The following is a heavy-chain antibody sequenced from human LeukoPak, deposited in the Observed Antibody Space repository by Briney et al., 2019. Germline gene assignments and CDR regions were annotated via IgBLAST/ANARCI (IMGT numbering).Heavy chain of an antibody. V-gene: IGHV3-74*03. J-gene: IGHJ4*02. D-gene: IGHD6-19*01. Sequence: RGSLRLSCAGSGFNFTGYWMHWVRQAPGKGLEWISRLYSDGRSLTYADSVMGRFTISRDNAKNMLYLQMNSPRAGDTAVYYCARGRGLGELAVASFDSWGQGILVTVSS. CDR3: ARGRGLGELAVASFDS. CDR1: GFNFTGYW. CDR2: LYSDGRSL.